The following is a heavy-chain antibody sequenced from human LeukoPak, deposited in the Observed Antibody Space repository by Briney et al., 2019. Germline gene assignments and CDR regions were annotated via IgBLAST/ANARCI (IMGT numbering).Heavy chain of an antibody. J-gene: IGHJ4*02. D-gene: IGHD4-17*01. Sequence: GGSLRLSCAASGFTFSSYGMHWVRQAPGKGLEWVALIWYDGSNKHYTDSVKGRFTISRDNSKKPLYLQMNSLRAEDTAVYYCASPSDDYGDYVGLDYWGQGILVTVSS. CDR2: IWYDGSNK. CDR1: GFTFSSYG. CDR3: ASPSDDYGDYVGLDY. V-gene: IGHV3-33*01.